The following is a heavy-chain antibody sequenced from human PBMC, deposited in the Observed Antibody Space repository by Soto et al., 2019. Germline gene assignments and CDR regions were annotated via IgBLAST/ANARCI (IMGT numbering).Heavy chain of an antibody. CDR3: AGGPEVIDY. D-gene: IGHD2-21*01. Sequence: QVQLVQSGDEVKKPGASVKVSCKASGYTFTSYGISWHRQAPEQGLERMGWITAYNGNTNYTQKLQGRVTMTTDTSTTTAYMGLRSLRSDDTAVYYFAGGPEVIDYWGQGTLVTVAS. CDR1: GYTFTSYG. V-gene: IGHV1-18*01. CDR2: ITAYNGNT. J-gene: IGHJ4*02.